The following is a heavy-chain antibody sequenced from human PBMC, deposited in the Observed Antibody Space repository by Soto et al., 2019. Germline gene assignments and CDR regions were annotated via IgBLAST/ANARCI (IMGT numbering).Heavy chain of an antibody. CDR2: GRNKTKGYST. CDR3: ANFVLQADAPGHSYVMYV. CDR1: GFTFSDHY. V-gene: IGHV3-72*01. J-gene: IGHJ6*02. Sequence: GGSLRLSCAASGFTFSDHYMDWVRQAPGKGLEWVGRGRNKTKGYSTEYAASVKGRFTISRDDSENLLYLQMDSLKTEDTAVYYCANFVLQADAPGHSYVMYVWGQGTTVTVSS. D-gene: IGHD3-10*01.